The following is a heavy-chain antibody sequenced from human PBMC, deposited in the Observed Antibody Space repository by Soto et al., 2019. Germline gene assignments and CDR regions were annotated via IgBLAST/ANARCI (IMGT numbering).Heavy chain of an antibody. D-gene: IGHD6-19*01. V-gene: IGHV3-30-3*01. Sequence: QVQLVESGGRVVQPGRSLRVSCAASEFTFSTYAMYWVRQAPGKGLEGVAVISYDGSNKYYADSVKGRFTISRDNSKSRLNLQMNGLGGEETAGYYCARARRSWRDRSGWYDAFDIWGQGTMVTVSS. CDR2: ISYDGSNK. CDR1: EFTFSTYA. J-gene: IGHJ3*02. CDR3: ARARRSWRDRSGWYDAFDI.